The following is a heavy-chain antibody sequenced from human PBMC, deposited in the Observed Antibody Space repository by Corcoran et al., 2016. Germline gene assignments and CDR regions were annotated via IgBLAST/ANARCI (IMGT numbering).Heavy chain of an antibody. CDR1: GYSFTSYW. J-gene: IGHJ6*04. V-gene: IGHV5-51*01. CDR3: AGVREGRRSYYGMDV. D-gene: IGHD1-26*01. Sequence: EMQLVQSGAEVKKPGESLKISCKGSGYSFTSYWIGWVRQMPGKGLEWMGTIYPGDSDTRYSPSFQDQVTISADKSISTAYLQWSSLTTYVNAMYYCAGVREGRRSYYGMDVWGKGTMVTVAS. CDR2: IYPGDSDT.